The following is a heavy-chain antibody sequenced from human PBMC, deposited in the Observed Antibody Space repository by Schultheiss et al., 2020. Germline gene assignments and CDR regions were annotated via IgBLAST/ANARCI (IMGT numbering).Heavy chain of an antibody. CDR2: IWSDGSNE. D-gene: IGHD6-13*01. CDR1: GFTLSRYA. J-gene: IGHJ4*02. V-gene: IGHV3-33*01. Sequence: GGSLRLSCAASGFTLSRYAMHWVRQAPGKGLEWVAVIWSDGSNENYADSVKGRFTISRDNSKNMFYLQMNSLRPEDTAVYFCARDSAGLDYWGQGTLVTVSS. CDR3: ARDSAGLDY.